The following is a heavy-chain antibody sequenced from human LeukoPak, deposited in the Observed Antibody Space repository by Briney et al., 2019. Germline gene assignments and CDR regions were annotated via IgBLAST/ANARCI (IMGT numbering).Heavy chain of an antibody. CDR1: GFTFSSYS. J-gene: IGHJ3*02. CDR2: ISSSSSYI. V-gene: IGHV3-21*01. CDR3: AREGYSSGWYGAFDI. Sequence: PGGSLRLSCAASGFTFSSYSMNWVRQAPGNGLEWVSSISSSSSYIYYADSVKGRFTISRDNAKNSLYLQMNSLRAEDTAVYYCAREGYSSGWYGAFDIWGQGTMVTVSS. D-gene: IGHD6-19*01.